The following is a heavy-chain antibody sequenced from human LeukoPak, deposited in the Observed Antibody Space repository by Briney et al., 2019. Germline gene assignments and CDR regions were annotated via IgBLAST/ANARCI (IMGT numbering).Heavy chain of an antibody. V-gene: IGHV3-23*01. D-gene: IGHD5-18*01. CDR2: IFGSGGSP. CDR1: GFTFGSHA. Sequence: PGGSLRLSCGASGFTFGSHAMYWVRQAPGKGLEWVAGIFGSGGSPHYADPVKGRLTISRDNSRNTVYLQINSLRAEDTAVYYCGKTTVGYSSGQKPAWPVDYWGQGTLVTVSS. CDR3: GKTTVGYSSGQKPAWPVDY. J-gene: IGHJ4*02.